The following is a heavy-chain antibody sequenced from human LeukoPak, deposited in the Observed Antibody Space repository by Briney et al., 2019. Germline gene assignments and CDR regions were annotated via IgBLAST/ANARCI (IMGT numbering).Heavy chain of an antibody. CDR2: ISGSGGST. J-gene: IGHJ4*02. V-gene: IGHV3-23*01. D-gene: IGHD5-18*01. CDR3: AKARIDTAMGDY. CDR1: GFTLSSYA. Sequence: GGSLRLSCAGSGFTLSSYAMSWVRQAPGKGLEWVSAISGSGGSTYYADSVKGRFTISRDNSKNTLYLLMNSLRAEDTAVYYCAKARIDTAMGDYWGQGTLATVSS.